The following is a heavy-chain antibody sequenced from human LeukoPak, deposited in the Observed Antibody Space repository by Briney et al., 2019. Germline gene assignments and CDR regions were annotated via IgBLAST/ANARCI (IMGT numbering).Heavy chain of an antibody. V-gene: IGHV3-21*01. CDR2: ITSSGTYI. CDR3: ARQYSGSYVAAFDI. J-gene: IGHJ3*02. Sequence: PGGSLRLSCAASGFTFNNYNMNWVRQAPGKALEWVSSITSSGTYIFYADSVKGRFTISRDNAKNSLYLQMNSLRAEDTAVYYCARQYSGSYVAAFDIWGQGTMVTVSS. D-gene: IGHD1-26*01. CDR1: GFTFNNYN.